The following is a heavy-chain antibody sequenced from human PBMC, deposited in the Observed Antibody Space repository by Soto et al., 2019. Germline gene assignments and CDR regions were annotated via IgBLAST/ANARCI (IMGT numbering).Heavy chain of an antibody. V-gene: IGHV1-2*02. D-gene: IGHD5-12*01. Sequence: ASVKVSCKADGYTFTDYYIHWVRLAPGQGLDWMGYINPKSGPTSHAQKFRGRVSMTRDTSRSTVYMELNSPTSDDGATYFCARRDRSGSFDSWGQGTQVTVSS. CDR1: GYTFTDYY. CDR3: ARRDRSGSFDS. J-gene: IGHJ4*01. CDR2: INPKSGPT.